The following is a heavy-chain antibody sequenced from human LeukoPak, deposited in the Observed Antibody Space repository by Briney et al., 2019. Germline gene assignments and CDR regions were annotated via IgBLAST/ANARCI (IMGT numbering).Heavy chain of an antibody. CDR1: AGSFSGYH. CDR3: ARRSWQLVQAYYYYYYDI. J-gene: IGHJ6*03. CDR2: ISHSGAL. D-gene: IGHD6-6*01. V-gene: IGHV4-34*01. Sequence: SETLSLTCAVYAGSFSGYHWSWIRQPPGKGLEWLGEISHSGALSYNPSLKSRVSISIDTSKNKFSLKLNSVTAADMAVYYCARRSWQLVQAYYYYYYDIWGKGTTVTVSS.